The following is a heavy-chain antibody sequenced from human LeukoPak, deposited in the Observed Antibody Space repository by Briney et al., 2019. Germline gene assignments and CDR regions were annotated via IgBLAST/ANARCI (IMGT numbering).Heavy chain of an antibody. CDR2: INPNSGGT. D-gene: IGHD6-13*01. CDR3: ARGVIAAAGTFWFDP. V-gene: IGHV1-2*06. Sequence: ASVKVSCKASGYTFTGYYMHWVRQAPGQGLEWMGRINPNSGGTNYAQKFQGRVTMTRDTSISTAYKELSRLRSDDTAVYYCARGVIAAAGTFWFDPWGQGTLVTVSS. J-gene: IGHJ5*02. CDR1: GYTFTGYY.